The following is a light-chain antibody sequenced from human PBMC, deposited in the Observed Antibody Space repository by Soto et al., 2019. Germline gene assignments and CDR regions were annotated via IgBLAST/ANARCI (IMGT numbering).Light chain of an antibody. V-gene: IGKV3-20*01. CDR3: QQYVNSPFT. CDR1: QSVRGNY. CDR2: EAS. J-gene: IGKJ2*01. Sequence: FVLTQSPGTLSLSPGERATFSCRASQSVRGNYIAWYQQKPGQAPRVLIFEASKRATGTPDRFSGSGSGTDFTLTISRLEPEDFVVFYCQQYVNSPFTFGQGTKLEI.